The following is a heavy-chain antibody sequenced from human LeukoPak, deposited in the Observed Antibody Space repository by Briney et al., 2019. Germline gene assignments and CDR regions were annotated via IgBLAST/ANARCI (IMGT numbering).Heavy chain of an antibody. Sequence: GGSLRLSCAASGFTFSSYAMRWVRQAPGKGLEWVSSIGGSSGSTYYADSVKGRFTNSRDNSKNTLYLQMNSLRAEDTAVYYCAKFLTIVVVPAAIDYWGQGTLVTVSS. CDR1: GFTFSSYA. J-gene: IGHJ4*02. CDR3: AKFLTIVVVPAAIDY. V-gene: IGHV3-23*01. CDR2: IGGSSGST. D-gene: IGHD2-2*02.